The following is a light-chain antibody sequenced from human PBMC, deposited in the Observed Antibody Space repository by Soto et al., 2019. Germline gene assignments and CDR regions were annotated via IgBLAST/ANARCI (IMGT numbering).Light chain of an antibody. Sequence: DTQMTQSPSSLSASVGDRVTITCRATQGISNYLAWYQQKPGEVPKLLIYAASTLQPGVPTRFSGSGSGTDFTLTITSLQPEDVATYYCQRYIRAPFTFGPGTNVNIK. CDR2: AAS. CDR1: QGISNY. V-gene: IGKV1-27*01. CDR3: QRYIRAPFT. J-gene: IGKJ3*01.